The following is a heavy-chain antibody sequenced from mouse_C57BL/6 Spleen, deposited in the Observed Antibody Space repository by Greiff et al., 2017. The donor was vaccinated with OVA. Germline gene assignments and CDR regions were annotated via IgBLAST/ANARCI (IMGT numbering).Heavy chain of an antibody. Sequence: DVKLVESGGDLVKPGGSLKLSCAASGFTFSSYGMSWVRQTPDKRLEWVATISSGGSYTYYPDSVKGRFTISRDNAKNTLYLQMSSLKSEDTAMYYCARHTGDPFAYWGQGTLVTVSA. CDR3: ARHTGDPFAY. CDR1: GFTFSSYG. V-gene: IGHV5-6*02. J-gene: IGHJ3*01. CDR2: ISSGGSYT.